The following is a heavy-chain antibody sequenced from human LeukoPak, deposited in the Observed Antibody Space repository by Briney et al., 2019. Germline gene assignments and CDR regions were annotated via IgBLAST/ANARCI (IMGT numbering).Heavy chain of an antibody. CDR2: ISSSSSYI. D-gene: IGHD3-16*02. CDR1: GFTFSSYS. CDR3: AGNMITFGGVIARVDY. V-gene: IGHV3-21*01. J-gene: IGHJ4*02. Sequence: GGSLRLSCAASGFTFSSYSMIWVRQAPGKGLEWVSSISSSSSYIYYADSVKGRFTISRDNAKNSRYLQMNSLRAEDTAVYYCAGNMITFGGVIARVDYWGQGTLVTVSS.